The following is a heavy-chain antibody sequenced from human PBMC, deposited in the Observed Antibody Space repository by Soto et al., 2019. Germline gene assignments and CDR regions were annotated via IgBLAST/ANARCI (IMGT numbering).Heavy chain of an antibody. CDR2: ISAYNGNT. D-gene: IGHD1-26*01. CDR1: GYTFTSYG. Sequence: ASVKVSCKASGYTFTSYGISWVRQAPGQGLEWMGWISAYNGNTNYAQKLQGRVTMTTDTSTSTAYMELRSLRSDDTAVYYCARGHSGIYSNGGYYYYGMDVWGPGTTVTVSS. J-gene: IGHJ6*02. CDR3: ARGHSGIYSNGGYYYYGMDV. V-gene: IGHV1-18*01.